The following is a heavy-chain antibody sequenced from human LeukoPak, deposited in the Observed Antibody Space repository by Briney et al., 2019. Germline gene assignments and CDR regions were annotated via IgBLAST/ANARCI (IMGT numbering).Heavy chain of an antibody. CDR3: ARGRSAVVTPDYYYYYCMDV. D-gene: IGHD4-23*01. Sequence: SETLSLTCTVSGGSISDSHWSWIPQPPGKGLEWIGNIHTSGGSNYSPSLKSRVTISLDMSRNQFSLRLSSVTAADTAVYYCARGRSAVVTPDYYYYYCMDVWGKGTTVTVSS. CDR2: IHTSGGS. V-gene: IGHV4-4*09. J-gene: IGHJ6*03. CDR1: GGSISDSH.